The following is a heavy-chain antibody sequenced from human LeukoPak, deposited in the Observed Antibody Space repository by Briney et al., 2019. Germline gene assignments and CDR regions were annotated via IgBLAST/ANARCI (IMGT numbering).Heavy chain of an antibody. J-gene: IGHJ4*02. CDR3: AKDFCSSPTCSANYIDF. Sequence: HPGGSLRLSCAASGFTFSSYAMTWVRQGPGKGLEWVSLMSGSGGSTNHADSVKGRFTISRDNSKNTVYLQMNSLRDEDMAVYYCAKDFCSSPTCSANYIDFWGQGTLVTVSS. D-gene: IGHD2-2*01. CDR2: MSGSGGST. CDR1: GFTFSSYA. V-gene: IGHV3-23*01.